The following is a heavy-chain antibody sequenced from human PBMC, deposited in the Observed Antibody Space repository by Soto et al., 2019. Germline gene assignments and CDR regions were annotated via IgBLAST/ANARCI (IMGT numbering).Heavy chain of an antibody. V-gene: IGHV4-59*08. Sequence: KPSETLSLTCTVSGGSISSYYWSWIRQPPGKGLEWIGYIYYSGSTNYNPSLKSRVTISVDTSKNQFSLKLSSVTAADTAVYYCWWLYGLDAFDIWGQGTMVTVSS. CDR3: WWLYGLDAFDI. CDR2: IYYSGST. J-gene: IGHJ3*02. CDR1: GGSISSYY. D-gene: IGHD3-22*01.